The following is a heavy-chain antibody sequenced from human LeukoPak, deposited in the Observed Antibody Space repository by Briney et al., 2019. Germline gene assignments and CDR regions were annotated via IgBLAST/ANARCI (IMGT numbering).Heavy chain of an antibody. V-gene: IGHV3-7*01. CDR3: ARYDGPDAFDI. Sequence: GGSLRLSCAASGFTFSSYWMSWVLQAPGKGLEWVANIKQDGSEKYYVDSVKGRFTISRDNAKNSLYLQMNSLRAEDTAVYYCARYDGPDAFDIWGQGTMVTVSS. J-gene: IGHJ3*02. CDR2: IKQDGSEK. D-gene: IGHD3-16*01. CDR1: GFTFSSYW.